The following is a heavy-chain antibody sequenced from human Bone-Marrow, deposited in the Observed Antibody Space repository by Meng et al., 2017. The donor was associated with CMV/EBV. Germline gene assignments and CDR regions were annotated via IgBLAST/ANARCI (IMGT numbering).Heavy chain of an antibody. CDR1: GFTFDDYA. V-gene: IGHV3-7*03. CDR3: AKDPDSTLPGWYFDL. J-gene: IGHJ2*01. D-gene: IGHD2-15*01. CDR2: IKQDGSEK. Sequence: GGSLRLSCAASGFTFDDYAMRWVRQAPGKGLEWVANIKQDGSEKYYVDSVKGRFTISRDNAKNSLYLQMNSLRAEDTAVYYCAKDPDSTLPGWYFDLWGRGTLVNVSS.